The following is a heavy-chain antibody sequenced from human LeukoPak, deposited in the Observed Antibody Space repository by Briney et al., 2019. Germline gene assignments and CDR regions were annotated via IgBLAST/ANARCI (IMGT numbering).Heavy chain of an antibody. CDR1: GYTFTSYG. J-gene: IGHJ5*02. D-gene: IGHD3-22*01. V-gene: IGHV1-18*01. Sequence: ASVKVSCKASGYTFTSYGISWVRQAPGRGLEWMGWISAYNGNTNYAQKLQGRVTMTTDTSTSTVYMELRSLRSDDTAVYYCARERDATMIVPSTPWGQGTLVTVSS. CDR2: ISAYNGNT. CDR3: ARERDATMIVPSTP.